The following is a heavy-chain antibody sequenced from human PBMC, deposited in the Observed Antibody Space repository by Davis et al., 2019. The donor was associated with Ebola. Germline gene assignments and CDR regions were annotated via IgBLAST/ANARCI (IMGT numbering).Heavy chain of an antibody. D-gene: IGHD3/OR15-3a*01. Sequence: PGGSLRLSCAASGFVFSDFSMNWVRQAPGKGLEWITYITKGSDAIHYADSVKGRLTVSRDNAKNSVFLQMSSLRDEDSAVYYCARDHFFAFDFWSQGVHVSVSS. CDR1: GFVFSDFS. J-gene: IGHJ4*02. CDR3: ARDHFFAFDF. V-gene: IGHV3-48*02. CDR2: ITKGSDAI.